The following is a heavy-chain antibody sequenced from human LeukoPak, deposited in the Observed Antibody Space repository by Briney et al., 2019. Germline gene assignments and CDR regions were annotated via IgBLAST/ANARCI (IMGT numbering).Heavy chain of an antibody. CDR3: ARSGTVGAMPV. CDR1: GGSLSNYY. CDR2: IYYSGST. Sequence: SETLSLTCTVSGGSLSNYYWSWIRLPPGKGLEWIGYIYYSGSTNYNSSLKSRVTISVDTSKNQFSLKLSSVTAADTAVYYCARSGTVGAMPVWGQGTLVTVSS. D-gene: IGHD1-26*01. J-gene: IGHJ4*02. V-gene: IGHV4-59*08.